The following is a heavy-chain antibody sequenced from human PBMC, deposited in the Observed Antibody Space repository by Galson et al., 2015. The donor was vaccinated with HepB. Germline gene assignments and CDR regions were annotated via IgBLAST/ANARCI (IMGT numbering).Heavy chain of an antibody. V-gene: IGHV3-9*01. J-gene: IGHJ4*02. CDR1: GFTFGNYA. Sequence: SLRLSCAASGFTFGNYAMHWVRQAPGKGLEWVSGISWSSGSIGYADSVKGRFTISRDNAKNSLYLQMNSLRAEDTALYYCAKDLTYSSSSGYFDYWGQGTLVTVSS. D-gene: IGHD6-6*01. CDR2: ISWSSGSI. CDR3: AKDLTYSSSSGYFDY.